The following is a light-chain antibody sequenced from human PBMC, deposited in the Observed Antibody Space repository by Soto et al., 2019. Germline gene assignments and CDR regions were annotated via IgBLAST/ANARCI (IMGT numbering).Light chain of an antibody. CDR1: QSVSSN. J-gene: IGKJ5*01. CDR2: GAS. V-gene: IGKV3D-15*01. Sequence: EIVMTQSPATLSVSPGERATLSCRASQSVSSNLAWYQQKPGQAPRLLIYGASTMATGIPARFRGSGSGTEFTLTISSLQSEDFEVYYCQQYKNWPLTFGQGTRLEIK. CDR3: QQYKNWPLT.